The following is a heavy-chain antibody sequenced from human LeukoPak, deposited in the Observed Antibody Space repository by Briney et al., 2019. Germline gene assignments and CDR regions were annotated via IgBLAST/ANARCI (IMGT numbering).Heavy chain of an antibody. Sequence: GGSLRLSCAASGFTFSSYSMNWVRQAPGKGLEWVSSISSSSSYIYYADSVKGRFTISRDNAKDSLYLQMNSLRAEDTAVYYCARGKYYYDSSGVFDPWGQGTLVTVSS. CDR2: ISSSSSYI. J-gene: IGHJ5*02. CDR1: GFTFSSYS. D-gene: IGHD3-22*01. V-gene: IGHV3-21*01. CDR3: ARGKYYYDSSGVFDP.